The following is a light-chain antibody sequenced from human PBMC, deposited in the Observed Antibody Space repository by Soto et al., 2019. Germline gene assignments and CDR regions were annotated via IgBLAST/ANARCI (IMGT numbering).Light chain of an antibody. J-gene: IGLJ1*01. Sequence: QSVLTQPPSVSEAPRQRVTISCSGKRYKNGKKGVSWYQQPPGKAPKLLKNYDVMLPSGVSFRFSGSKSGSSATLAICGLQSEDVADYYCAAWDDSLGGHVFGTGTKVTV. V-gene: IGLV1-36*01. CDR2: YDV. CDR1: RYKNGKKG. CDR3: AAWDDSLGGHV.